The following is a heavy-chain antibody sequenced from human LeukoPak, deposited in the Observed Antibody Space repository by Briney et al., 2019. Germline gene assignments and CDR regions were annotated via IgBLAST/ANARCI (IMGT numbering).Heavy chain of an antibody. CDR1: GFTVSSNY. V-gene: IGHV3-53*04. CDR3: ASGLSTSNPAYYYYGMDV. CDR2: IYSGGST. Sequence: GGSLRLSCAASGFTVSSNYMSWVRQAPGKGLEWVSVIYSGGSTYYADSVKGRFTISRHNSKNTLYLQMSSLRAEDTAVYYCASGLSTSNPAYYYYGMDVWGQGTTVTVSS. J-gene: IGHJ6*02. D-gene: IGHD2-2*01.